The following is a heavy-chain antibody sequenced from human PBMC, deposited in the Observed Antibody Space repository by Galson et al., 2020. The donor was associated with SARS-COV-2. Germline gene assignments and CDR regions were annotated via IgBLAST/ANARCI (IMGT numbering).Heavy chain of an antibody. Sequence: SCAASGFTFSSYEMNWVRQAPGKGLEWVSYISSSGSTVYYADCVKGRFTISRDNAKKSLYLQMNSLRAEDTALYYCARDPSSSWYNGFDPWVQGTLGTVSS. J-gene: IGHJ5*02. V-gene: IGHV3-48*03. CDR3: ARDPSSSWYNGFDP. CDR1: GFTFSSYE. D-gene: IGHD6-13*01. CDR2: ISSSGSTV.